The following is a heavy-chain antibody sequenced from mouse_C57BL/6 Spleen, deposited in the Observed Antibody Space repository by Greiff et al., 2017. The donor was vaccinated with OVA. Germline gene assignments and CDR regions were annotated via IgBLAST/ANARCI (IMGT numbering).Heavy chain of an antibody. CDR1: GYTFTDHI. J-gene: IGHJ4*01. CDR3: AFDNSYAMCG. CDR2: IYPVSGET. V-gene: IGHV1-11*01. Sequence: VQLQQSGAELASPGASVTLSCKASGYTFTDHIMNWVKQRPGQGLEWIGRIYPVSGETNYNQQFMGKATFSVDPSSSTVYMVFNSLTAEDPAVDYYAFDNSYAMCGWGKGASVTV.